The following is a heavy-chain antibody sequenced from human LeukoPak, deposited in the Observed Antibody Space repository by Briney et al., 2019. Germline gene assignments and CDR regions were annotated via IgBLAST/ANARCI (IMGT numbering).Heavy chain of an antibody. J-gene: IGHJ4*02. V-gene: IGHV3-30-3*01. CDR3: AVRHHELVY. D-gene: IGHD1-14*01. CDR2: ISYDGSNK. Sequence: GGSLRLSCAASGFTYSSYAMHWVRQAPGKGLEWVAVISYDGSNKYYADSVKGRFTISRDNSKNTLYLQMNSLRAEDTAVYYCAVRHHELVYWGQGTLVIVSS. CDR1: GFTYSSYA.